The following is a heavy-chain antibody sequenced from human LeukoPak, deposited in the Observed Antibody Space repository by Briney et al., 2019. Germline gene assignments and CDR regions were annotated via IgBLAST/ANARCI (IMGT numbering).Heavy chain of an antibody. CDR3: GRHGGDSYGFLFFDN. D-gene: IGHD5-18*01. J-gene: IGHJ4*02. CDR1: GEAISSNTHY. CDR2: ILSSGHT. Sequence: PSETLSLTCDVSGEAISSNTHYWGWIRQPPGKGLEWIGSILSSGHTFYEPSLKSPVTLSVDTSKNQFSLKMISEPPADPALYFRGRHGGDSYGFLFFDNWGQGTLVTASS. V-gene: IGHV4-39*01.